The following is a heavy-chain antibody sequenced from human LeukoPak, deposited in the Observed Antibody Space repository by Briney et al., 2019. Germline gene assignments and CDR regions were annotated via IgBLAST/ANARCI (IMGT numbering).Heavy chain of an antibody. J-gene: IGHJ5*02. Sequence: ASVKVSCKASGYTFTSYGISWVRQAPGQGLEWMGWISAYNGNTNYAQKLQGRVTMTIDTSTSTAYMELRSLRSDDTAVYYCAQTRYNWNNWFDPWGQGTLVTVSS. CDR1: GYTFTSYG. CDR2: ISAYNGNT. CDR3: AQTRYNWNNWFDP. V-gene: IGHV1-18*01. D-gene: IGHD1-20*01.